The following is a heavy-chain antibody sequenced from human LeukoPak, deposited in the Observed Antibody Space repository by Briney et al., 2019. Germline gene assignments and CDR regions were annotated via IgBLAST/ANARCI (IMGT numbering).Heavy chain of an antibody. V-gene: IGHV5-51*01. J-gene: IGHJ3*02. CDR2: IYPGDSDT. Sequence: GESLKISCKGSGYSFTSYWIGWVRQMPGKGLEWMGIIYPGDSDTRYSPSFQGQVTISADKSISTAYLQWSSLKASDTAMYYCARLWRKRWLHTGAFDIGGQGTMVTVSS. CDR3: ARLWRKRWLHTGAFDI. D-gene: IGHD5-24*01. CDR1: GYSFTSYW.